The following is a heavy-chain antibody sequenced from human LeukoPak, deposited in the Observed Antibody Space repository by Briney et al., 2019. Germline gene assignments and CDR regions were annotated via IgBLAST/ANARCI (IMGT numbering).Heavy chain of an antibody. CDR2: ISYDGSNK. D-gene: IGHD6-13*01. V-gene: IGHV3-30-3*01. CDR3: AKAVGRISWSFDY. Sequence: HPGGSLRLSCAASGFTFSSYAMHWVRQAPGKGLEWVAVISYDGSNKYYADSVKGRFTISRDNSESTLYLQMDSLRGDDAAVYYCAKAVGRISWSFDYWGQGALVTVSS. CDR1: GFTFSSYA. J-gene: IGHJ4*02.